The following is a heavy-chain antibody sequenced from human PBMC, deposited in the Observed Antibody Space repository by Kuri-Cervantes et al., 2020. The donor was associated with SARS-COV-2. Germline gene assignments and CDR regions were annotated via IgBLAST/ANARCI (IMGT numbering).Heavy chain of an antibody. CDR3: ARGRYVGSGSSYYYYYYMDV. Sequence: ASVKVSCKASGYTLTSCYMHWVRQAPGQGLEWMGVINPNGGSTNYAQKFQGRVTITADESTSTAYMELSSLRSEDTAVYYCARGRYVGSGSSYYYYYYMDVWGKGTRSPSP. CDR2: INPNGGST. CDR1: GYTLTSCY. J-gene: IGHJ6*03. D-gene: IGHD3-3*01. V-gene: IGHV1-46*01.